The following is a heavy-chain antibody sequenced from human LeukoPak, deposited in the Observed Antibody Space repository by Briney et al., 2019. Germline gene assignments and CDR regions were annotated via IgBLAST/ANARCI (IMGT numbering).Heavy chain of an antibody. CDR2: IRYDGSNK. J-gene: IGHJ4*02. CDR3: AKGRIVGATDYFDY. Sequence: GGSLRLSCAASGFTFSNYGMHWVRQTPGKGLEWVAFIRYDGSNKYYADSVKGRFTISRDNSKNTLYLQMNSLRAEDTAVYYCAKGRIVGATDYFDYWGQGTLVTVSS. CDR1: GFTFSNYG. D-gene: IGHD1-26*01. V-gene: IGHV3-30*02.